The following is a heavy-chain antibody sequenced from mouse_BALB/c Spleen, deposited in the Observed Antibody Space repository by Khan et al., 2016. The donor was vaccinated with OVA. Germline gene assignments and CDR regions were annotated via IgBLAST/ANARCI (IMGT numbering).Heavy chain of an antibody. Sequence: EVQLQESGPGLVKPSQSLSLTCTVTGYSITSDYAWNWIRQFPGNKLEWMGYIRYSGSTSYTPSLKSRISITPDTSKNQFFLQLNSVTTEDTATYDCARGRAYWGQGTLVTVSA. CDR2: IRYSGST. D-gene: IGHD3-3*01. CDR3: ARGRAY. V-gene: IGHV3-2*02. J-gene: IGHJ3*01. CDR1: GYSITSDYA.